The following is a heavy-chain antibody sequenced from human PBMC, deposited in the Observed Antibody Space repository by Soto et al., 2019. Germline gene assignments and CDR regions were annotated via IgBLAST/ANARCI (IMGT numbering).Heavy chain of an antibody. CDR2: VYYSGST. J-gene: IGHJ4*02. CDR3: ARQPRSNSTYCLGYHYYFHA. V-gene: IGHV4-39*01. CDR1: GGAVGGSSYY. D-gene: IGHD4-4*01. Sequence: SETLPLSFTVSGGAVGGSSYYWGCIRKPPGKGLEWIGSVYYSGSTYDNPSLKGKVTMSVDTSKNQIFLKLNSLTAAETAVYFCARQPRSNSTYCLGYHYYFHAWAQGTLVTVSS.